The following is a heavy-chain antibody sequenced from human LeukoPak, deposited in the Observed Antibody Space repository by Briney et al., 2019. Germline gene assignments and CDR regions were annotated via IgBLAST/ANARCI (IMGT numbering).Heavy chain of an antibody. CDR1: GYSISSGYY. J-gene: IGHJ4*02. Sequence: SETLSLTCTVSGYSISSGYYWGWIRQPPGKGLEWIGSIYHNGSTYYNPSLKSRVTISVDTSKNQFSLKLSSVTAADTAVYYCARTPRGYSYGHYFDYWGQGTLVTVSS. V-gene: IGHV4-38-2*02. CDR2: IYHNGST. CDR3: ARTPRGYSYGHYFDY. D-gene: IGHD5-18*01.